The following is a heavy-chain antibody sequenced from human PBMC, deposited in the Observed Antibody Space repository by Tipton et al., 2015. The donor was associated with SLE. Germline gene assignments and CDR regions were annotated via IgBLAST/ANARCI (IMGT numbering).Heavy chain of an antibody. Sequence: TLSLTCNVSGDSISSGGYYWSWIRQPPGKGLEWIGNIYYSGSTYYNPFLKSRVTISVDTSKNQFSLKLSSVTAADTAVYYCARDLVGYYDSSGYDSSWGQGTLVTASS. CDR2: IYYSGST. J-gene: IGHJ5*02. D-gene: IGHD3-22*01. CDR1: GDSISSGGYY. CDR3: ARDLVGYYDSSGYDSS. V-gene: IGHV4-31*03.